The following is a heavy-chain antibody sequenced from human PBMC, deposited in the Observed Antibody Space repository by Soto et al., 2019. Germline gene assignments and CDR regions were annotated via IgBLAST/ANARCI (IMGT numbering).Heavy chain of an antibody. J-gene: IGHJ4*02. CDR1: GFTFSSNA. V-gene: IGHV3-23*01. CDR2: ISGSGVPGISGSSGIT. D-gene: IGHD6-19*01. CDR3: GKEGSRWHYFYY. Sequence: EVQLLESGGGLVQPGGSLRLSCAASGFTFSSNAMSWVRQAPGKGLEWVSGISGSGVPGISGSSGITYYAASVRGRLTISRDNSKHTVYLQMNSLRAEETAIYYCGKEGSRWHYFYYCGQVTLVTVAS.